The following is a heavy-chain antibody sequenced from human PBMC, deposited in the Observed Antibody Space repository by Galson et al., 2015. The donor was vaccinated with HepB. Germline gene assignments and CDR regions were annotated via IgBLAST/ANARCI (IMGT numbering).Heavy chain of an antibody. V-gene: IGHV1-3*01. CDR3: ARVRYFDWLSKRNDAFDI. Sequence: SVKVSCKASGYTFTSYAMHWVRQAPGQRLEWMGWINAGNGNTKYSQRFQGRVTITRDTSASTAYMELSSLRSEDTAVYYCARVRYFDWLSKRNDAFDIWGQGTVVIVSS. CDR2: INAGNGNT. J-gene: IGHJ3*02. D-gene: IGHD3-9*01. CDR1: GYTFTSYA.